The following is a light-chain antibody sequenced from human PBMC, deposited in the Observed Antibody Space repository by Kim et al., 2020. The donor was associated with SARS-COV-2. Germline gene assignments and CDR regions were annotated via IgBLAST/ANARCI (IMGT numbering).Light chain of an antibody. Sequence: LLQGEMATLSCRASQSVSDYLVWYQQKPGQAPRLLIYDTSKRAPGIPIRFSGSGSGTDFTLTIASLEPEDFAFYYCQQRRDWPLTFGGGTKVDIK. CDR3: QQRRDWPLT. J-gene: IGKJ4*01. CDR1: QSVSDY. CDR2: DTS. V-gene: IGKV3-11*01.